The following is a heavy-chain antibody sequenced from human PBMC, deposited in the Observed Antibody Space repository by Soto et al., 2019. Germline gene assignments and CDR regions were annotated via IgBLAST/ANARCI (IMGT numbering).Heavy chain of an antibody. CDR2: ISGSGGST. CDR1: GFIFSSYA. J-gene: IGHJ3*02. Sequence: GGSLRLSCAASGFIFSSYAMSWVRQAPGTGLEWVSSISGSGGSTYYSDSVKGRFTISRDSSKNTLYLQMNYLRAEDTATYYCATEGGKVFRYAFDSWGQGTMVTVSS. V-gene: IGHV3-23*01. D-gene: IGHD3-3*01. CDR3: ATEGGKVFRYAFDS.